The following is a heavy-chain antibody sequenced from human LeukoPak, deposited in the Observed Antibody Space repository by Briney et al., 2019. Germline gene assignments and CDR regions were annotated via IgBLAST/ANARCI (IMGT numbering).Heavy chain of an antibody. CDR2: VSGGGGST. V-gene: IGHV3-23*01. D-gene: IGHD2-15*01. CDR3: AKGMIYCSGGTCYFGTFDI. CDR1: GFTFSNYV. Sequence: PGGSLRLSCAASGFTFSNYVMSWVRQAPGKGLEWVSGVSGGGGSTYYADSVKGRSTISRDNSKNTLYLQMKSLRAEDTAVYYCAKGMIYCSGGTCYFGTFDIWGQGTMVTVSS. J-gene: IGHJ3*02.